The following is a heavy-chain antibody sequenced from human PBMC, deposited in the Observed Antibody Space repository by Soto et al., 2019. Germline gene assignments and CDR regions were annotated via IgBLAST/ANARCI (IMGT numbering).Heavy chain of an antibody. CDR3: AKGDILAGERQGWDY. CDR2: IDGSGAGT. CDR1: GFTFSSYA. J-gene: IGHJ4*02. Sequence: EVQLLESGGGLVQPGGSLRLSCVASGFTFSSYAMSWVRQAPGRGLECVSSIDGSGAGTYYSESVRGRFTISRDNSKNTLDLQMDSLRAEDTAVYYCAKGDILAGERQGWDYWGQGTLVTVSS. V-gene: IGHV3-23*01. D-gene: IGHD3-9*01.